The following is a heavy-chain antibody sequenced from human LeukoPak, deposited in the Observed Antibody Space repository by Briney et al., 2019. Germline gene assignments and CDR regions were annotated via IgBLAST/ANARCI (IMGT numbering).Heavy chain of an antibody. V-gene: IGHV4-39*01. D-gene: IGHD3-3*01. CDR3: ARHVGILVGDFWNGYYTGYYMDV. CDR2: IYYTGST. CDR1: GGSISSSSYY. Sequence: SETLSLTCTVSGGSISSSSYYWGWIRQPPGKGLEWIGSIYYTGSTYYNPSLKSRVTISVDTSKNQFSLKLSSVTAADTAVYYCARHVGILVGDFWNGYYTGYYMDVWGKGTTVTVSS. J-gene: IGHJ6*03.